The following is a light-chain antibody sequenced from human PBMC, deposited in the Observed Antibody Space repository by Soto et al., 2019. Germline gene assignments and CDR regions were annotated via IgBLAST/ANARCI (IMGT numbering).Light chain of an antibody. V-gene: IGKV3-20*01. CDR2: GAS. CDR1: QSVRNSY. J-gene: IGKJ2*01. CDR3: QQYGSSPYT. Sequence: EILLTQSPGTRSLSPGERATLSCRASQSVRNSYLAWYQQKPGQAPRLLIYGASGRATGIPDRFSGSVSGTDFTLTISRLEPEDFAVYYCQQYGSSPYTFGQGTKLEI.